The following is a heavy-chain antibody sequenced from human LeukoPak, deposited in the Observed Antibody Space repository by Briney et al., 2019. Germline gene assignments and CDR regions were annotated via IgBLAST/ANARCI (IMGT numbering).Heavy chain of an antibody. D-gene: IGHD4-17*01. CDR3: ARGKYGDYDWFDP. J-gene: IGHJ5*02. V-gene: IGHV1-2*02. Sequence: GASVKVSCKASGYTFTMYNIHWVRQAPGQGLEWMGWINPNSGGTNYAQKFQGRVTMTRDTSISTAYMELSRLRSDDTAVYYCARGKYGDYDWFDPWGQGTLVTVSS. CDR2: INPNSGGT. CDR1: GYTFTMYN.